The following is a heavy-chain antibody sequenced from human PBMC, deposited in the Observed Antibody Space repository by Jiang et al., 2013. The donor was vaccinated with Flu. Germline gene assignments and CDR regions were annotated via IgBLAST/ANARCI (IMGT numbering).Heavy chain of an antibody. CDR1: GGSIFSYIYY. D-gene: IGHD1-14*01. V-gene: IGHV4-39*01. CDR2: ISYSGNT. CDR3: ARHYAGAPEVFWYFDL. J-gene: IGHJ2*01. Sequence: SLTCTVSGGSIFSYIYYWGWIRQTPGKGLEWIGTISYSGNTFSTPSLKSRVTLSVDTSKMQFSLKMTSVTAADTGVYYCARHYAGAPEVFWYFDLWGRGTLVTVSS.